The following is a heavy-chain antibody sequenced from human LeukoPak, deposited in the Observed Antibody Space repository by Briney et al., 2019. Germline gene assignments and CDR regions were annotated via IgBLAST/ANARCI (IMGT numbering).Heavy chain of an antibody. Sequence: SAETLSLTCAVYGGSFSGYYWSWIRQSPGKGLEWIGDFNHGGSTKFNPSLEGRVTISVDTSKNQFSLKVNSVIAADTAVYYCARGPPSRGYSYGPARDGMDVWGKGTTVTVSS. J-gene: IGHJ6*04. CDR3: ARGPPSRGYSYGPARDGMDV. V-gene: IGHV4-34*01. D-gene: IGHD5-18*01. CDR1: GGSFSGYY. CDR2: FNHGGST.